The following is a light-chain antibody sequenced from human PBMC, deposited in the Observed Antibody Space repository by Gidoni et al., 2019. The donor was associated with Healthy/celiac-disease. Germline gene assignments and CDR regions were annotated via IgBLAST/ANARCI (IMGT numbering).Light chain of an antibody. CDR3: QQYNNWPYT. Sequence: EIVMTQSPANLSVSPGERATLSCRASQSVSSNLAWYQQKPGHAPRLLIYGASTRATGIPARFSGSGSGTEFTLTISSLQSEDFAVYYCQQYNNWPYTFGQGTKLEIK. V-gene: IGKV3-15*01. J-gene: IGKJ2*01. CDR2: GAS. CDR1: QSVSSN.